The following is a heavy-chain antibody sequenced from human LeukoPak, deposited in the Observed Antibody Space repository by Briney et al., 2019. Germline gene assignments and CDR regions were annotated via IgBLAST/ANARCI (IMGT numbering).Heavy chain of an antibody. V-gene: IGHV4-34*01. CDR1: GGSFSGYY. CDR2: INHSGST. CDR3: ARLDCSGGSCYQIRRDV. J-gene: IGHJ6*04. D-gene: IGHD2-15*01. Sequence: SETLSLTCAVYGGSFSGYYWSWLRQPPGKGLEWIGEINHSGSTSYNPSLKSRVTISVDTSKNQFSLKLSSVTAADTAVYYCARLDCSGGSCYQIRRDVWGKGTTVTVSS.